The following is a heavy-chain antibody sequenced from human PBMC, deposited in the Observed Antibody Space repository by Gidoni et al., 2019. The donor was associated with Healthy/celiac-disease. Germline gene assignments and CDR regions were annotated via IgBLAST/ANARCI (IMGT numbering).Heavy chain of an antibody. CDR3: ARDRGFHSSGVYDAFDI. V-gene: IGHV1-69*01. J-gene: IGHJ3*02. D-gene: IGHD6-19*01. CDR1: GGTFSSYA. CDR2: ILPIFGTA. Sequence: QVQLVQSGAEVKKPGSSVKVSCKASGGTFSSYAISWVRQAPGQGLEWMGGILPIFGTANYAQKFQGRVTITADESTSTAYMELSSLRSEDTAVYYCARDRGFHSSGVYDAFDIWGQGTMVTVSS.